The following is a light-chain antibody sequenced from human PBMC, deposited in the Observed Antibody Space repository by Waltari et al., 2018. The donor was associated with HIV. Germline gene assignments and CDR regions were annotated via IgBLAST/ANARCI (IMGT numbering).Light chain of an antibody. V-gene: IGLV3-21*04. Sequence: YALPQPPSVSVAPGQPALIPSRGHHIDSTSMQWYQQKPGPAPGLFLYFDLDRPSGIAERFSGSVSGNTATLTISRVDVGDEADYYCQVWDRSSDQVIFGGGTKLTVL. J-gene: IGLJ2*01. CDR2: FDL. CDR3: QVWDRSSDQVI. CDR1: HIDSTS.